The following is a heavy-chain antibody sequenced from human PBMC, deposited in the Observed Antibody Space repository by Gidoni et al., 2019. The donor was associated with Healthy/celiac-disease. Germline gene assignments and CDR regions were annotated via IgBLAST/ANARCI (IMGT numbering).Heavy chain of an antibody. CDR1: GGTFSSYA. V-gene: IGHV1-69*01. Sequence: QVQLVQSGAEVKKPGSSVKVSCKASGGTFSSYAISWVRQAPGQGLEWMGGIIPIFGTANYAQKFQGRVTITADESTSTAYMELSSLRSEDTAVYYCARGDYGDDIPNYYYYGMDVWGQGTTVTVSS. CDR2: IIPIFGTA. CDR3: ARGDYGDDIPNYYYYGMDV. D-gene: IGHD4-17*01. J-gene: IGHJ6*02.